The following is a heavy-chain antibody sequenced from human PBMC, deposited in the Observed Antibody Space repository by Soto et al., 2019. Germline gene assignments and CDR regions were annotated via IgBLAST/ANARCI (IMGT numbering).Heavy chain of an antibody. D-gene: IGHD3-22*01. CDR2: IIPIFGTA. CDR3: ARDRRDSIGYRYFDY. CDR1: GGTFSSYA. V-gene: IGHV1-69*12. J-gene: IGHJ4*02. Sequence: QVQLVQSGAEVKKPGSSVKVSCKASGGTFSSYAISWVRQAPGQGLEWMGGIIPIFGTANYAQKFQGRVTISADESTRPAYMERSSLRSEDKAVYYCARDRRDSIGYRYFDYWGQVTLVTVSS.